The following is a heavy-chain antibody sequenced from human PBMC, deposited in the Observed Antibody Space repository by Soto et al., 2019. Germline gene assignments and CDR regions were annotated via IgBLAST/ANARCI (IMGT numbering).Heavy chain of an antibody. J-gene: IGHJ5*02. Sequence: QVQLQESGPGLVKPSQTLSLTCTVSGDSVSSSSYYWSWIRQHPGKGLEWIGYIHYSGTTYYNPSLKSRITLSVDTSKNQFSLRLSSVTAADTAVYYCASGLGYKAWGQGTLVTVSS. CDR1: GDSVSSSSYY. D-gene: IGHD5-12*01. CDR2: IHYSGTT. CDR3: ASGLGYKA. V-gene: IGHV4-31*03.